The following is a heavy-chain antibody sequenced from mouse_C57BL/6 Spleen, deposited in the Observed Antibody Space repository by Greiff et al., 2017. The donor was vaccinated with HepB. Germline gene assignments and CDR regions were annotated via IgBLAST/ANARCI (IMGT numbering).Heavy chain of an antibody. Sequence: QVQLQQSGAELARPGASVKLSCKASGYTFTSYGISWVKQRTGQGLEWIGEIYPRSGNTYYNEKFKGKATLTADKSSSTAYMEFRSLTSEDSAVYFCARGEYYGSSPHFDYWGQGTTLTVSS. D-gene: IGHD1-1*01. CDR1: GYTFTSYG. V-gene: IGHV1-81*01. CDR3: ARGEYYGSSPHFDY. CDR2: IYPRSGNT. J-gene: IGHJ2*01.